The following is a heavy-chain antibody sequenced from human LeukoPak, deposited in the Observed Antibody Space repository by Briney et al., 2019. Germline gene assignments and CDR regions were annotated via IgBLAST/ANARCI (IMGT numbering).Heavy chain of an antibody. CDR1: GFTFSNYG. CDR2: IWYDGSNK. D-gene: IGHD3-22*01. Sequence: PGGSLRLSCAASGFTFSNYGMHWVRQAPGKGLEWVAVIWYDGSNKYYADSVQGRFTISRDNSKNTLYLQMNSLRAEDTAVYYCARDYYDSSGYPQALDYWGQGTLVTVSS. V-gene: IGHV3-33*01. J-gene: IGHJ4*02. CDR3: ARDYYDSSGYPQALDY.